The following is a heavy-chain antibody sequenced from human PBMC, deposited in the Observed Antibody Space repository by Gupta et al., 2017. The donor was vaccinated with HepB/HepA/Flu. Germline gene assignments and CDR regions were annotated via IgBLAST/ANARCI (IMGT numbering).Heavy chain of an antibody. Sequence: EVQLVESGGGLVKPGGSLRLSCSASGFTFSSYSMNWVRQAPGKGLEWVSSISSSSSYIYYADSVKGRFTSSRDNAKNSLYLQMNSLRAEDTAVYYWARXQXSTTVTTTLRGPKYWYFDLWGRGTLVTVSS. CDR3: ARXQXSTTVTTTLRGPKYWYFDL. CDR2: ISSSSSYI. V-gene: IGHV3-21*01. CDR1: GFTFSSYS. D-gene: IGHD4-17*01. J-gene: IGHJ2*01.